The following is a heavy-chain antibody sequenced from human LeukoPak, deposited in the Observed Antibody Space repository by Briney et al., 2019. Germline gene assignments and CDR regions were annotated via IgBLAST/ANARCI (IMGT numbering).Heavy chain of an antibody. V-gene: IGHV3-7*01. CDR2: IKQDGSEK. J-gene: IGHJ3*02. CDR1: GFTFSSYG. Sequence: GGSLRLSCAASGFTFSSYGMHWVRQAPGKGLEWVADIKQDGSEKYYVDSVKGRFTISRDNAKNSLYLQMNSLRAEDTAVYYCASLKNDYGDYGYFRGHAFDIWGQGTMVTVSS. D-gene: IGHD4-17*01. CDR3: ASLKNDYGDYGYFRGHAFDI.